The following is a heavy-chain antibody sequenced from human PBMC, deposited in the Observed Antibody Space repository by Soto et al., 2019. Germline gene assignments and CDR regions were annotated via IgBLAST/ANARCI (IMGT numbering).Heavy chain of an antibody. CDR3: AKDMGQWVETFDC. J-gene: IGHJ4*01. V-gene: IGHV3-23*01. CDR1: GFTLTRSA. D-gene: IGHD6-19*01. Sequence: GGSLRLSCAGSGFTLTRSAVSWVRQAPGKGLEWVSGISAGGGGTYYADSVKGRFTISRDISKNTVYLQMNGLRVEDTAVYYCAKDMGQWVETFDCWGHGTLVTVSS. CDR2: ISAGGGGT.